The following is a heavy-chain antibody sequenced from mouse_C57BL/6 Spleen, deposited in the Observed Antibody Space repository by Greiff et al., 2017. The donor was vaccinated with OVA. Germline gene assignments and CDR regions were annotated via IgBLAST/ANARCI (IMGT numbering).Heavy chain of an antibody. CDR3: ARKEYPYYYAMDY. D-gene: IGHD5-1*01. V-gene: IGHV5-9*01. Sequence: EVQLVESGGGLVKPGGSLKLSCAASGFTFSSYTMSWVRQTPEKRLEWVATISGGGGNTYYPDSVKGRFTISRDNAKNTLYLQMSSLRSEDTALYYCARKEYPYYYAMDYWGQGTSVTVSS. CDR2: ISGGGGNT. J-gene: IGHJ4*01. CDR1: GFTFSSYT.